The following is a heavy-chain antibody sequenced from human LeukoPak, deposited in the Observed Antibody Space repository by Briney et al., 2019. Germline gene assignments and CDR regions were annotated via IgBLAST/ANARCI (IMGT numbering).Heavy chain of an antibody. CDR1: GYTFTNYD. CDR2: MNPNSGNT. V-gene: IGHV1-8*02. Sequence: ASVKVSCKASGYTFTNYDISWVRQATGQGLEWMEWMNPNSGNTGYAQKFQGRVTMTRNTSIRTAYMELTSLSSDDTAVYYCARGWRLAAGAYYFDFWGQGTLVTVSS. CDR3: ARGWRLAAGAYYFDF. D-gene: IGHD6-25*01. J-gene: IGHJ4*02.